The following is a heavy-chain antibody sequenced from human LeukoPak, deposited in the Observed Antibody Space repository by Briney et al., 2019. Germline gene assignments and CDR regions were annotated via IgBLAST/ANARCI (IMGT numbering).Heavy chain of an antibody. CDR1: GGSISSYY. CDR3: ARAIYEYDFWSGYYSEFDY. CDR2: IYTSGST. D-gene: IGHD3-3*01. J-gene: IGHJ4*02. V-gene: IGHV4-4*07. Sequence: PSETLSLTCTVSGGSISSYYWSWIRQPAGKGLEWIGRIYTSGSTNYNPSLKSRVTMTVDTSKNQSSLKLSSVTAADTAVYYCARAIYEYDFWSGYYSEFDYWGQGTLVTVSS.